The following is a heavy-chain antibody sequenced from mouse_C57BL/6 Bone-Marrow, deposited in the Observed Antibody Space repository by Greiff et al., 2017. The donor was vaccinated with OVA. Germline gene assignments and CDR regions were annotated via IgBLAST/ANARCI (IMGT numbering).Heavy chain of an antibody. J-gene: IGHJ2*01. D-gene: IGHD2-2*01. Sequence: QVQLQQSGAELVKPGASVKMSCKASGYTFTTYPIEWMKQNHGKSLEWIGNFHPYNDDTKYNEKFKGKATLTVEKSSSTVYLELSRLTSDDSAVYYCATKIIYYGYEGETYYFDYWGQGTTLTVSS. V-gene: IGHV1-47*01. CDR3: ATKIIYYGYEGETYYFDY. CDR2: FHPYNDDT. CDR1: GYTFTTYP.